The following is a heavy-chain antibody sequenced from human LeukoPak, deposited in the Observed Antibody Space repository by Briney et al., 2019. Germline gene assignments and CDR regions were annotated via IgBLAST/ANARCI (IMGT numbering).Heavy chain of an antibody. Sequence: GGSLRLSCAASEFTFSNYGMHWVRRAPGKGLEWVAVIWYDGSNKYYADSVKGRFTISRDNSKNTLYLQMNSLRAEDTAVYYCASPLDSSGYYLGYWGQGTLVTVSS. J-gene: IGHJ4*02. D-gene: IGHD3-22*01. V-gene: IGHV3-33*01. CDR2: IWYDGSNK. CDR3: ASPLDSSGYYLGY. CDR1: EFTFSNYG.